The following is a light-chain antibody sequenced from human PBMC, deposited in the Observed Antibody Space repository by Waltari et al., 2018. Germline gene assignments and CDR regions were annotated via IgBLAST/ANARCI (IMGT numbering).Light chain of an antibody. V-gene: IGKV1-27*01. CDR1: QDISSY. Sequence: DIQMTQSPSSLSASVGDRITITCRASQDISSYLAWYQQRPGKVPKLLIYAASTLQSGVPSRFSGSGSGTDFTLTISSLHPEDFATYYCQQLHGYPITFGQGTRLDIK. J-gene: IGKJ5*01. CDR2: AAS. CDR3: QQLHGYPIT.